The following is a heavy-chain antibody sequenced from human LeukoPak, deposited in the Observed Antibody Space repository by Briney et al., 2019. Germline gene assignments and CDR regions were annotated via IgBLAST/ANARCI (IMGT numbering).Heavy chain of an antibody. CDR3: ARVTIFGVASLDY. V-gene: IGHV3-21*01. CDR1: GFTFSSYS. D-gene: IGHD3-3*01. J-gene: IGHJ4*02. CDR2: ISSSSSYI. Sequence: PGGSLRLSCAASGFTFSSYSMNWVRQAPGKGLEWVSSISSSSSYIYYADSVKGRFTISRDTAKNSLYLQMNSLRAEDTAVYYCARVTIFGVASLDYWGQGTLVTVSS.